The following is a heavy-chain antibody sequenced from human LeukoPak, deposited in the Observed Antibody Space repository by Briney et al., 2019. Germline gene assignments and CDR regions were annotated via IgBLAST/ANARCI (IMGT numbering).Heavy chain of an antibody. J-gene: IGHJ3*02. CDR3: ARVRYFDWLPDDAFDI. CDR1: GGSISSYY. CDR2: IYYSGST. V-gene: IGHV4-59*01. D-gene: IGHD3-9*01. Sequence: ETLSLTCTVSGGSISSYYWSWIRQPPGKGLEWIGYIYYSGSTNYNPSLKSRVTISVDASKNQFSLKLSSVTAADTAVYYCARVRYFDWLPDDAFDIWGQGTMVTVSS.